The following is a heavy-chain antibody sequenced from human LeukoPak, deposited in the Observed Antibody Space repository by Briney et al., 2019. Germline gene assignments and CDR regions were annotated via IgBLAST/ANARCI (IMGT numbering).Heavy chain of an antibody. CDR3: ARHPLLFEPYYYYGMDA. CDR1: GGSISSYY. D-gene: IGHD2-2*01. J-gene: IGHJ6*02. V-gene: IGHV4-59*01. CDR2: IYYGGST. Sequence: PSETLSLTCTVSGGSISSYYLSWIRQPPGKGLEWIGYIYYGGSTNYNPSLKSRVTISVDTSKNQFALKLSSVTAAGTAVYYRARHPLLFEPYYYYGMDAWGQGTTVTVSS.